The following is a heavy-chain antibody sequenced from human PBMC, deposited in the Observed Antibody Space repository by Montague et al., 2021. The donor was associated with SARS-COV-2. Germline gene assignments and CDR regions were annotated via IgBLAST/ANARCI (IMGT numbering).Heavy chain of an antibody. J-gene: IGHJ4*02. D-gene: IGHD3-3*01. CDR1: GFTFSSYS. CDR3: ARDGGTITIFGVLSMLRYFDY. CDR2: ISTSSSTI. V-gene: IGHV3-48*02. Sequence: SLRLSCAASGFTFSSYSMNWVRQAPGKGLEWVSFISTSSSTIYHADSVKGRFTISRDNAKNSLYLQMNSLRDEDTAVYYCARDGGTITIFGVLSMLRYFDYWGQGTLVTVSS.